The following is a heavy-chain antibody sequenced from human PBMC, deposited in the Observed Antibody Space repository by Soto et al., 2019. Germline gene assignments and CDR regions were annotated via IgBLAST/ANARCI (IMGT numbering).Heavy chain of an antibody. CDR1: GFTFRNHG. D-gene: IGHD1-1*01. CDR3: ARWSNNKVVDP. Sequence: QVQLVESGGGVVQPGRSLRLSCAASGFTFRNHGVHWVRQAPGKGLEWVAVIWYDGSNQYYAESVKGRFTISRDNSKDTMYLQMNSLRDEDTAVYYCARWSNNKVVDPWGQGTLVTVSS. V-gene: IGHV3-33*01. CDR2: IWYDGSNQ. J-gene: IGHJ5*02.